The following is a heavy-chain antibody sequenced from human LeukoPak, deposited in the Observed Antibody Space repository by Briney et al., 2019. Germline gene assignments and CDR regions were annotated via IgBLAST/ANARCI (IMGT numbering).Heavy chain of an antibody. CDR1: GYSFTSYC. J-gene: IGHJ3*01. Sequence: GESLKISCKVSGYSFTSYCIGWGGQMPGKGLEWMGIIYPGDSGPTYSPSFQGQVTISVDKSITTAYLQWSSLQPSDTAMYYCGMSGDRVPLQDDVFDVWGQGTMVTVST. CDR3: GMSGDRVPLQDDVFDV. D-gene: IGHD1-26*01. CDR2: IYPGDSGP. V-gene: IGHV5-51*01.